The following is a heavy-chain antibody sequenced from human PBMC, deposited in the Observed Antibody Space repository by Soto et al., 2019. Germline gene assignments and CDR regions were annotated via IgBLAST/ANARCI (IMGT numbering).Heavy chain of an antibody. Sequence: PGGALRLSCGASGFTFSSDGIHWVRQAPGKGLEWVAVISYDGSNKYFADSVKGRFTISRDNSQNTLYLQMNSLRAEDTAVYHCAKQVVPHTNGLDSWGQGTMVTVSS. CDR1: GFTFSSDG. D-gene: IGHD2-8*01. J-gene: IGHJ3*02. V-gene: IGHV3-30*18. CDR3: AKQVVPHTNGLDS. CDR2: ISYDGSNK.